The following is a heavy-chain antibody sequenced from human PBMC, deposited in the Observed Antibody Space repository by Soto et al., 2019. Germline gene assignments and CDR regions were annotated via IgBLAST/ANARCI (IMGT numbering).Heavy chain of an antibody. V-gene: IGHV3-23*01. D-gene: IGHD2-15*01. J-gene: IGHJ4*02. CDR1: GFTFSSYA. CDR3: AKATAGYCSGGSCPPAWVPFDD. Sequence: EVQLLESGGGLVQPGGSLRLSCAASGFTFSSYAMSWVRQAPGKGLEWVSAISGSGGSTYYADSVKGRFTISRDNSKNTLYLEMNRLRAEDTAVYYCAKATAGYCSGGSCPPAWVPFDDWGQGTLVTVSS. CDR2: ISGSGGST.